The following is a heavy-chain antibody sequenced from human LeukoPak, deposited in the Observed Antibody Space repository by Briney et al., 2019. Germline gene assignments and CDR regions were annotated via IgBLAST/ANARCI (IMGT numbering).Heavy chain of an antibody. J-gene: IGHJ4*02. D-gene: IGHD6-13*01. CDR3: ASSSSWYAAPGN. CDR2: INPSGGST. CDR1: GYTFTSYY. V-gene: IGHV1-46*01. Sequence: ASVKVSCKASGYTFTSYYMHWVRQAPGQGLEWMGIINPSGGSTSYAQKFQGRVTMTRDMSTSTVYMELSSLRSEDTAVYYCASSSSWYAAPGNWGQGTLVTVSS.